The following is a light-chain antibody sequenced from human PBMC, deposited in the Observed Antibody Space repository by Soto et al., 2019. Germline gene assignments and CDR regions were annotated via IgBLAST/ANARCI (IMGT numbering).Light chain of an antibody. CDR1: QSVSDN. CDR3: QQYNHWPRGYT. V-gene: IGKV3-15*01. J-gene: IGKJ2*01. CDR2: GAS. Sequence: EIVMTQSPATLSVSPGERATLSCRAGQSVSDNLAWYQQRPGQAPRLLFYGASTRATGVPVRFSASGSGTEFTLTISRLQSEDFAVYYCQQYNHWPRGYTFGQGTKLEIK.